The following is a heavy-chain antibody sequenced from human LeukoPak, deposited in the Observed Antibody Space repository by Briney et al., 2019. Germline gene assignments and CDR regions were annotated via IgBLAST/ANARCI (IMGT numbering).Heavy chain of an antibody. Sequence: PGGSLRLSCAASGFTFSSYAMHWVRQAPGKGLEWVSYISSSGSTIYYADSVKGRFTISRDNAKNSLYLQMNSLRAEDTAVYYCARVTGLLWFGELFHYGMDVWGQGTTVTVSS. CDR2: ISSSGSTI. CDR3: ARVTGLLWFGELFHYGMDV. V-gene: IGHV3-48*04. D-gene: IGHD3-10*01. J-gene: IGHJ6*02. CDR1: GFTFSSYA.